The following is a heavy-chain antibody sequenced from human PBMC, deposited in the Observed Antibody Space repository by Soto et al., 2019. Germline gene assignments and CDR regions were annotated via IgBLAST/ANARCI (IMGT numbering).Heavy chain of an antibody. V-gene: IGHV4-34*01. CDR3: ARAAGFWNGYSRYYYYYGMDV. D-gene: IGHD3-3*01. CDR1: GGSFSGYY. J-gene: IGHJ6*02. Sequence: SETLSLTCAVYGGSFSGYYWSWIRQPPGKGLEWIGEINHSGSTNYNPSLKSRVTISVDTSKNQFSLKLSSVTAADTAVYYCARAAGFWNGYSRYYYYYGMDVWGQGTTVTVSS. CDR2: INHSGST.